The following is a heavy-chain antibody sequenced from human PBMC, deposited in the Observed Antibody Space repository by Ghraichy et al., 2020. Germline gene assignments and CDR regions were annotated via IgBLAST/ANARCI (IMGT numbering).Heavy chain of an antibody. J-gene: IGHJ4*02. CDR1: GFTFSSYE. D-gene: IGHD4-17*01. CDR3: ARDLTVTTPFDY. Sequence: GSLRLSCAASGFTFSSYEMNWVRQAPGKGLEWVSYISGSGRSIYYADSVKGRFTISRDNAKNSLYLQMNSLRVEDTAVYYCARDLTVTTPFDYWGQGSLVTVSS. V-gene: IGHV3-48*03. CDR2: ISGSGRSI.